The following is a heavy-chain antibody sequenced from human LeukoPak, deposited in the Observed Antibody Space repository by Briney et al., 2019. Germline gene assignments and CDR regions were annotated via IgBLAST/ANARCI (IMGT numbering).Heavy chain of an antibody. Sequence: ASVKVSCEASGYTFTSYGISWVRQAPGQGLEWMGWISAYNGNTNYAQKLQGRVTMTTDTSTSTAYMELRSLRSDDTAVYYCARDDTTDYYDSSGYYSNWGQGTLVTVSS. V-gene: IGHV1-18*01. CDR2: ISAYNGNT. CDR1: GYTFTSYG. J-gene: IGHJ4*02. D-gene: IGHD3-22*01. CDR3: ARDDTTDYYDSSGYYSN.